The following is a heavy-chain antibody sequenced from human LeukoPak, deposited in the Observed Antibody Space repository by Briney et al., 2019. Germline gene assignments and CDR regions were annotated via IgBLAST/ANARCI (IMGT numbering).Heavy chain of an antibody. V-gene: IGHV4-34*01. CDR3: ARGRPNYYDSSGYYKIDY. J-gene: IGHJ4*02. CDR2: INHSGST. D-gene: IGHD3-22*01. CDR1: GGSISSYY. Sequence: PSETLSLTCTVSGGSISSYYWSWIRQPPGKGLEWIGEINHSGSTNYNPSLKSRVTISVDTSKNQFSLKLSSVTAADTAVYYCARGRPNYYDSSGYYKIDYWGQGTLVTVSS.